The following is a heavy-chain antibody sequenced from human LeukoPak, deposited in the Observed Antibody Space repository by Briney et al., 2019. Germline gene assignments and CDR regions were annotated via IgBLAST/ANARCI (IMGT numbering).Heavy chain of an antibody. Sequence: ASVKVSCKASGYTFTGYYMHWVRQAPGQGLEWMGWINPNSGGTNYAQKFRGRVTMTRDTSISTAYMELSRLRSDDTAVYYCARDIRVVTALDYWGQGTLVTVSS. V-gene: IGHV1-2*02. CDR1: GYTFTGYY. J-gene: IGHJ4*02. D-gene: IGHD3-22*01. CDR3: ARDIRVVTALDY. CDR2: INPNSGGT.